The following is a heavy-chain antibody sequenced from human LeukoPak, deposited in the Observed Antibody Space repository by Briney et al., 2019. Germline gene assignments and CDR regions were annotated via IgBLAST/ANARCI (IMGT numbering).Heavy chain of an antibody. CDR1: GFTFSDYY. V-gene: IGHV3-11*04. J-gene: IGHJ6*03. D-gene: IGHD1-26*01. CDR2: ISSSGSTI. CDR3: ARLGSYYPYYYYMDV. Sequence: KTGGSLRLSCAASGFTFSDYYMSWIRQAPGKGLEWVSYISSSGSTIYYADSVKGRFTISRDNAKNSLYLQMNSLRAEDTAVYYCARLGSYYPYYYYMDVWGKGTTVTISS.